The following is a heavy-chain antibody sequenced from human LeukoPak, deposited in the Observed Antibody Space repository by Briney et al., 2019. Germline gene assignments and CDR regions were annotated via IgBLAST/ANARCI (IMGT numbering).Heavy chain of an antibody. V-gene: IGHV1-18*01. CDR1: GYTFTSYG. J-gene: IGHJ6*02. D-gene: IGHD1-14*01. CDR3: ARAPDPKKLLFYYYYGMDV. Sequence: ASVKVSCKASGYTFTSYGISWVRQAPGQGLEWMGWISAYNGNTNYPQKFQGRVTITADESTSTAYMELSSLRSEDTAVYYCARAPDPKKLLFYYYYGMDVWGQGTTVTVSS. CDR2: ISAYNGNT.